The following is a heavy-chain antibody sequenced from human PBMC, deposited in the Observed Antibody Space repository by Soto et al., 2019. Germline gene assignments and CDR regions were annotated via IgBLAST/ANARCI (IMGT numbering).Heavy chain of an antibody. D-gene: IGHD6-13*01. CDR2: IIPIFGTA. J-gene: IGHJ4*02. CDR3: ARGPYSSSWYGDY. CDR1: GGTFSSYA. V-gene: IGHV1-69*12. Sequence: QVQLVQSGAEVKKPGSSVKVSCKASGGTFSSYAISWVRQAPGQGLEWMGGIIPIFGTANYAQKFQGRVTITADESTSPAYVERGSLRSDDTAVYYCARGPYSSSWYGDYWGQGTLVTVSS.